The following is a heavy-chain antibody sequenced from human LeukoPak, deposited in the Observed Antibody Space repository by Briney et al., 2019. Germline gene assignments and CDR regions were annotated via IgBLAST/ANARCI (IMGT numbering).Heavy chain of an antibody. CDR1: GYSISSGYY. CDR2: IYHSGST. D-gene: IGHD3-9*01. J-gene: IGHJ2*01. CDR3: ARVVLGLRYFDWLLSPGYFDL. V-gene: IGHV4-38-2*01. Sequence: PSETLSLTCAVSGYSISSGYYWGWIRQPPGKGLEWIGSIYHSGSTYYNPSLKSRVTISVDTSKNQFSLKLSSVTAADTAVYYCARVVLGLRYFDWLLSPGYFDLWGRGTLVTVSS.